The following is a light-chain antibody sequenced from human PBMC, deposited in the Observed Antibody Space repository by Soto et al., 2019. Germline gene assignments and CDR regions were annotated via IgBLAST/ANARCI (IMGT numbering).Light chain of an antibody. V-gene: IGLV2-23*02. Sequence: QSALTQPASVSGSPGQSITISCTGTSSDVGNYNLVSWYQQHPGKAPKLMIYEVTKRPSGVSNRFSGSKSGNTASLTISVLQAEDEADYYCSSYAGSSTLVFGGGTKLTVL. J-gene: IGLJ3*02. CDR3: SSYAGSSTLV. CDR2: EVT. CDR1: SSDVGNYNL.